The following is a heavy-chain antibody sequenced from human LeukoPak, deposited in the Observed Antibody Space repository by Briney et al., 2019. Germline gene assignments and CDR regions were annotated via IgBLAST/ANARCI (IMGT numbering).Heavy chain of an antibody. Sequence: GGSLRLSCAASGFTFSSYAMSWVRQAPGKGLEWVSVIYSGGSTYYADSVKGRFTISRDNSKNTLYLQMNSLRAEDTAVYYCARDLRYAGVMADWGQGTLVTVSS. V-gene: IGHV3-53*01. CDR1: GFTFSSYA. D-gene: IGHD3-16*01. J-gene: IGHJ4*02. CDR3: ARDLRYAGVMAD. CDR2: IYSGGST.